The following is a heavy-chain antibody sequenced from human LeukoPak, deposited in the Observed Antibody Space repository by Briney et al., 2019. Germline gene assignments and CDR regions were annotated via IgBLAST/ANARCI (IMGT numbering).Heavy chain of an antibody. CDR3: ARHSTRGLQLKS. V-gene: IGHV4-59*08. J-gene: IGHJ5*02. CDR2: IYYSGRT. Sequence: SETLSLTCTVSGGSTSSYHWSWIRQPPGRGLEWIGQIYYSGRTDYNPSLKSRVTISMDTSKNQFSLKLSSVTAADTAVYYCARHSTRGLQLKSWGQGTLVTVSS. CDR1: GGSTSSYH. D-gene: IGHD5-24*01.